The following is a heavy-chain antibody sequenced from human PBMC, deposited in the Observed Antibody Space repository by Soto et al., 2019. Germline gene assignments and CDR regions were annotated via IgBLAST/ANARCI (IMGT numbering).Heavy chain of an antibody. V-gene: IGHV1-8*01. CDR2: MNPNSGNT. Sequence: ASVKVSCKASGYTFTSYDINWVRQATGQGLEWMGWMNPNSGNTGYAQKFQGRVTMTRNTSISTAYMELSSLRSEDTAVYYCARLARELLWFGELLYNDAFDIWGQGTMVTVSS. CDR3: ARLARELLWFGELLYNDAFDI. J-gene: IGHJ3*02. D-gene: IGHD3-10*01. CDR1: GYTFTSYD.